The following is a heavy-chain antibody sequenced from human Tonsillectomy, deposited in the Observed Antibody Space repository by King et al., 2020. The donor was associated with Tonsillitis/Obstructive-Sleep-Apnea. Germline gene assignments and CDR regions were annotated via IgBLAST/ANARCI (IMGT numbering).Heavy chain of an antibody. D-gene: IGHD3-10*01. CDR2: INSNGGSK. CDR1: GYTFTSYY. Sequence: VQLVESGAEVKKPGASVKVSCKASGYTFTSYYMHWVRQSPGQGLECVGIINSNGGSKMYAQKFQGRVTMTRDTSTSTVYMELSSLRSDDTAVYYCARVLNYYGSGSSYFDYWGQGTLVTVSS. V-gene: IGHV1-46*01. J-gene: IGHJ4*02. CDR3: ARVLNYYGSGSSYFDY.